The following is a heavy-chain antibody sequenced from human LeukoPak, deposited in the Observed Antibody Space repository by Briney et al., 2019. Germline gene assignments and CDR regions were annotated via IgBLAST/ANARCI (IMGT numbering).Heavy chain of an antibody. J-gene: IGHJ3*01. CDR1: GVTVSSNY. Sequence: GGSLRLSCAVFGVTVSSNYMNWVRQAPGKGLEWVASISGSSTSIYYADSVKGRFTISRDNAKNSLHLQMNSLRAEDTAVYYCARASELSDIDVVVAPYDAFDVWGQGTMLIVSS. V-gene: IGHV3-21*06. CDR3: ARASELSDIDVVVAPYDAFDV. D-gene: IGHD2-15*01. CDR2: ISGSSTSI.